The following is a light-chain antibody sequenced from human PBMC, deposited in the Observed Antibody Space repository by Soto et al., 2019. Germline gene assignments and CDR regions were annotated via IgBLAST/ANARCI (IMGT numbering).Light chain of an antibody. CDR3: CSYAGSYTYV. CDR2: EVT. CDR1: SSDVGGYNY. Sequence: QSALTQPRSVSGYPGQSVAISCTGTSSDVGGYNYVSWYQQYPGKAPKVKIYEVTKRPSGFPDRFSGSKSGNTASLTISGLQAEDEADYYCCSYAGSYTYVFGSGTKLTVL. V-gene: IGLV2-11*01. J-gene: IGLJ1*01.